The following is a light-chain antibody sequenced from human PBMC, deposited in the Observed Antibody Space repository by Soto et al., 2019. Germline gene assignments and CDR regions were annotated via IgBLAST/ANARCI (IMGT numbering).Light chain of an antibody. CDR3: SSYAGSSDYYV. J-gene: IGLJ1*01. Sequence: QSVLTQPPSASGSPGQSVTISCTGTSSDVGSYNSVSWYQHHPGKAPKLMIYEVSKRPSGVPARFSGSKSGNTASLTVSGLQPEDEADYYCSSYAGSSDYYVFGTGTKANVL. V-gene: IGLV2-8*01. CDR2: EVS. CDR1: SSDVGSYNS.